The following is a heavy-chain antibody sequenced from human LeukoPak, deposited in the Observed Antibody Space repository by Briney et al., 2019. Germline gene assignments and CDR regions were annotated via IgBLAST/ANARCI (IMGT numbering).Heavy chain of an antibody. CDR3: ARRVWGSYRYTEDY. V-gene: IGHV1-18*01. D-gene: IGHD3-16*02. CDR2: ISAYNGNT. Sequence: ASVKVSCKASGYTFTSYGISWVRQAPGQGLEWMGWISAYNGNTNYAQKLQGRVTMTTDTSTSTAYMELRSLRSDDTAVYYWARRVWGSYRYTEDYGGKGPLVPVSS. J-gene: IGHJ4*02. CDR1: GYTFTSYG.